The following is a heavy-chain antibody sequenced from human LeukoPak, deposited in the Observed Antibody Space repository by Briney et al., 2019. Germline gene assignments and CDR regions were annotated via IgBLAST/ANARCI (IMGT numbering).Heavy chain of an antibody. J-gene: IGHJ4*02. CDR3: ARVYYGSGSPRHFDY. Sequence: PGGSLRLSCAASGFTFSSYSMNWVRQAPGKGLEWVSHISSSSSTIYYADSVKGRFTISRDNAKNSLYLQMSSLRAEDTAVYYCARVYYGSGSPRHFDYWGQGTLVTVSS. V-gene: IGHV3-48*04. CDR1: GFTFSSYS. D-gene: IGHD3-10*01. CDR2: ISSSSSTI.